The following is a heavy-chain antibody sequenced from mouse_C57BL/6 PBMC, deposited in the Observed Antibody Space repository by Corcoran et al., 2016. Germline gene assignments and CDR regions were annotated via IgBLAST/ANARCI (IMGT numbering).Heavy chain of an antibody. D-gene: IGHD1-1*01. J-gene: IGHJ2*01. CDR3: ARYYYGSSYPYFDY. CDR1: GYTFTDYY. CDR2: INPYNGGT. Sequence: EVQLQQSGPELVKPGASVKMSCKASGYTFTDYYMNWVKQSHGKSLEWIGVINPYNGGTSYNQKFKGKATLTVDKSSSTAYMELNSLTSEDSAVYYCARYYYGSSYPYFDYWGQGTTLTVSS. V-gene: IGHV1-19*01.